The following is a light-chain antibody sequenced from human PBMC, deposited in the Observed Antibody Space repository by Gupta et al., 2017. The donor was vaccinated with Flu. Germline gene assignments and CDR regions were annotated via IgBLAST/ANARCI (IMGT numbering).Light chain of an antibody. CDR3: AAWDANLNGPV. CDR2: RND. V-gene: IGLV1-44*01. CDR1: SPNIGSKA. J-gene: IGLJ3*02. Sequence: SVPTHPPSASGPPRQRVTTPRAGSSPNIGSKAVHWYQHRPGTSPKLLIYRNDQRPSGVPDRFSASKCGTSASLDISGLQSEDEADYYCAAWDANLNGPVFGGGTKLTVL.